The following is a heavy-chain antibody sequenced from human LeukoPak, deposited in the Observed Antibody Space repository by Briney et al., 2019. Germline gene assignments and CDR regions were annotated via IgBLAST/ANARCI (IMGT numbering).Heavy chain of an antibody. V-gene: IGHV3-30-3*01. CDR3: ARDPASGIPDYLDY. J-gene: IGHJ4*03. D-gene: IGHD1-26*01. Sequence: PGGSLRLSCAASGFSFRDYAMHWVRQAPGKGLEWVAVISSVATITVYLDSVKGRFTISRDNSNNILQLQMDSLRTEDTALYFCARDPASGIPDYLDYWGHGTLVTVSS. CDR1: GFSFRDYA. CDR2: ISSVATIT.